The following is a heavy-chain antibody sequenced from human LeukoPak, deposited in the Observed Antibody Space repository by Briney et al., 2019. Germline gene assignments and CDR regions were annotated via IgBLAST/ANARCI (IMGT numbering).Heavy chain of an antibody. CDR1: GGSITSGDNF. J-gene: IGHJ4*02. V-gene: IGHV4-30-2*01. D-gene: IGHD2-2*01. CDR2: IWHSGNT. CDR3: AGGYCSSTSCSPDW. Sequence: SQTLSLTCTVSGGSITSGDNFWNWIRQPPGKGLEWIGYIWHSGNTYYNPSLKSRVTISVDRSRNQFSLSLSSVTAADTAVYYCAGGYCSSTSCSPDWWGQGTLVTVSS.